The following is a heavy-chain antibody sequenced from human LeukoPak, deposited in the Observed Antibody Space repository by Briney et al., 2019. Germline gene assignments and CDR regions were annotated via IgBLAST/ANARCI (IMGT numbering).Heavy chain of an antibody. CDR1: GFTFSSYG. J-gene: IGHJ4*02. Sequence: PGGSLRLSCAASGFTFSSYGMSWVRQAPGKGLEWVSAISGMGGSTSYADSAKGRFTISRDNSKNTLYLQMNSLRAEDTAVYYCAKDRERREVVPAAISYWGQGTLVTVSS. V-gene: IGHV3-23*01. CDR3: AKDRERREVVPAAISY. D-gene: IGHD2-2*02. CDR2: ISGMGGST.